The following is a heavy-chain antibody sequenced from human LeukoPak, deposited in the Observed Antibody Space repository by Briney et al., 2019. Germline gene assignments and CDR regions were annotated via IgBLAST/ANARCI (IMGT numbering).Heavy chain of an antibody. CDR1: GYTFTYRY. V-gene: IGHV1-45*02. CDR3: ATTGASSWSIYYFDY. J-gene: IGHJ4*02. Sequence: SVKVSCKASGYTFTYRYLHWVRQAPGQALEWMGWITPFNGNTNYAQKFQDRVTITRDRSMSTAYMELSSLRSEDTAMYYCATTGASSWSIYYFDYWGQGTPVTVSS. CDR2: ITPFNGNT. D-gene: IGHD6-13*01.